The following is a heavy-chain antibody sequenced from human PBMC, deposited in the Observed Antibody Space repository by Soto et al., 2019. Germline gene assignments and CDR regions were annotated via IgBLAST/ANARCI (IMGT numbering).Heavy chain of an antibody. D-gene: IGHD6-19*01. CDR1: GFTFSSYG. Sequence: PGGSLRLSCAASGFTFSSYGMHWVRQAPGKGLEWVAVISYDGSNKYYADSVKGRFTISRDNSKNTLYLQMNSLRAEDTAVYYCARGRHSSGRRGYNWFDPWGQGTLVTVSS. V-gene: IGHV3-30*03. CDR3: ARGRHSSGRRGYNWFDP. CDR2: ISYDGSNK. J-gene: IGHJ5*02.